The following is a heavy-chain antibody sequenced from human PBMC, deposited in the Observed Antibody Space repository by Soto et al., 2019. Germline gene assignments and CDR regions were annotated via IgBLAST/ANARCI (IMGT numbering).Heavy chain of an antibody. Sequence: PSETLSLTCAVYGGSFSGYYWSWIRQPPGKGLEWIGEINHSGSTNYNPSLKSRVTISVDTSKNQFSLKLSSVTAADTAVYYCATYPTTVTSDYWGQGTLVTVSS. D-gene: IGHD4-17*01. CDR1: GGSFSGYY. V-gene: IGHV4-34*01. CDR3: ATYPTTVTSDY. CDR2: INHSGST. J-gene: IGHJ4*02.